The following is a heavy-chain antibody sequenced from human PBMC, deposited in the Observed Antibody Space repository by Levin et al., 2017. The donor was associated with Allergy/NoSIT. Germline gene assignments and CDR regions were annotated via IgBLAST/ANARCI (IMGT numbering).Heavy chain of an antibody. Sequence: GESLKISCAASGFTFSDYYMSWIRQAPGKGLEWVSYISSSGSTIYYADSVKGRFTISRDNAKNSLYLQMNSLRAEDTAVYYCARDGGSSSSRGPADYWGQGTLVTVSS. CDR1: GFTFSDYY. CDR2: ISSSGSTI. D-gene: IGHD6-6*01. V-gene: IGHV3-11*01. CDR3: ARDGGSSSSRGPADY. J-gene: IGHJ4*02.